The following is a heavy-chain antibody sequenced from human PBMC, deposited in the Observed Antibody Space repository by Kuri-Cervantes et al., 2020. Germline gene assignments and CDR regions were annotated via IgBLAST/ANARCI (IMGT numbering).Heavy chain of an antibody. Sequence: ASVKVSCKVSGKNVTDLSIHWVRQAPGEGLEWMGGFDPEVGDTIYAQKFQGSVTMIEDPSTNTAYMELSSLKSEDTAVYYCARDRRPPACSSASCYYTWFDPWGQGTLVTVSS. D-gene: IGHD2-2*01. CDR3: ARDRRPPACSSASCYYTWFDP. J-gene: IGHJ5*02. CDR2: FDPEVGDT. CDR1: GKNVTDLS. V-gene: IGHV1-24*01.